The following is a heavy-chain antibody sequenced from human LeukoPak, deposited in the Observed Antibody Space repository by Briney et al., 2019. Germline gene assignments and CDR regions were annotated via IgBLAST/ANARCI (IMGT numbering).Heavy chain of an antibody. Sequence: SVKVSCKPSGGTLSSYAISWVRQAPGQGVEWMGRIIPIFGTANYAQNFQGRVTITADKSTSTAYMELSSLRSEDTAVYYCARDYIEYCSGGSCYSVNYWGQGTLVTVSS. D-gene: IGHD2-15*01. CDR3: ARDYIEYCSGGSCYSVNY. CDR2: IIPIFGTA. J-gene: IGHJ4*02. V-gene: IGHV1-69*06. CDR1: GGTLSSYA.